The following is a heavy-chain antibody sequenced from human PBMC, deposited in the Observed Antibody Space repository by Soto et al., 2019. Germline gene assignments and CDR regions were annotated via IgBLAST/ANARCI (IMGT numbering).Heavy chain of an antibody. J-gene: IGHJ6*02. D-gene: IGHD5-18*01. Sequence: GGSLRLSCAASGFTFSSYGMHWVRQAPGKGLEWVAVIWYDGSNKYYADSVKGRFTISRDNSKNTLYLQMNSLRAEDTAVYYCARDGPPVIDVDTAMVTSGMDVWGQGTTVTVSS. V-gene: IGHV3-33*01. CDR3: ARDGPPVIDVDTAMVTSGMDV. CDR2: IWYDGSNK. CDR1: GFTFSSYG.